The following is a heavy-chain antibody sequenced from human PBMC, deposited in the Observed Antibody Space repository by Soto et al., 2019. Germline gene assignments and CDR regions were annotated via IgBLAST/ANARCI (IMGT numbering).Heavy chain of an antibody. CDR2: IYDSGLT. D-gene: IGHD3-22*01. J-gene: IGHJ3*02. CDR1: GGSFSSGDYY. Sequence: SETLSLTCAVSGGSFSSGDYYWSLIRRPPGKGLEWIGYIYDSGLTDSSPSLKSRVTISLDTSKNQFSLRLTSVTAADTAVYYCARGSQGSGSYSTAFDMWGQGTMVTVSS. CDR3: ARGSQGSGSYSTAFDM. V-gene: IGHV4-30-4*02.